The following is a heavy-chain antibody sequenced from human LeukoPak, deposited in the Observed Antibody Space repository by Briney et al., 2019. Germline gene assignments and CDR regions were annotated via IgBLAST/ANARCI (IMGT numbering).Heavy chain of an antibody. CDR1: GFTFSSYG. CDR2: IRSKANSYAT. D-gene: IGHD3-9*01. CDR3: EILTGDAFDI. V-gene: IGHV3-73*01. J-gene: IGHJ3*02. Sequence: GGSLRLSCAASGFTFSSYGTHWVRQASGKGLEWVGRIRSKANSYATAYAASVKGRFTISRDNSKNTAYLQMNSLKTEDTAVYYCEILTGDAFDIWGQGTMVTVSS.